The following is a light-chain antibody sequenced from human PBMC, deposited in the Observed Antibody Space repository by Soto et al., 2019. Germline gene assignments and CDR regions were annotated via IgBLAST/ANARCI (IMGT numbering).Light chain of an antibody. J-gene: IGKJ4*01. V-gene: IGKV3-20*01. CDR3: QQYGSYPLT. CDR1: QSVSSGY. Sequence: TPSPATLSVAPGERVTFSCRASQSVSSGYLAWYQRRPGQAPRLLIYLASTRATGIPDRFSGSGSGTDFTLTISRLEPEDFAVYYCQQYGSYPLTFGGGTKVDIK. CDR2: LAS.